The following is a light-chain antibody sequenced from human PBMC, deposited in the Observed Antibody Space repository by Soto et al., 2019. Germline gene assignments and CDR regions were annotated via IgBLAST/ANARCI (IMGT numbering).Light chain of an antibody. CDR1: HTISSSS. V-gene: IGKV3-20*01. CDR3: QQYCRSGT. Sequence: IGLNESPGTLSLSHGERATLSCRASHTISSSSLAWYQQKGGQAPRLLIYGASSRGTGIPDRFSGSGSGTEFTLSISSLQSEDFAVYYCQQYCRSGTFGQGTKVDIK. J-gene: IGKJ1*01. CDR2: GAS.